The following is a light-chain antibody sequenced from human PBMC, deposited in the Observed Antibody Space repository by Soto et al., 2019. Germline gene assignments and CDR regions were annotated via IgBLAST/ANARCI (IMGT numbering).Light chain of an antibody. CDR2: DAS. CDR1: QSVSSY. Sequence: EIVLTQSPATLSLSPGERATLSCRASQSVSSYLAWYQQRPGQAPRLLISDASNRATGIPARFSGSGSGTDLTLTISSLEPEDFAVYYCQQRSNCPLTFGGGTKVEIK. V-gene: IGKV3-11*01. J-gene: IGKJ4*01. CDR3: QQRSNCPLT.